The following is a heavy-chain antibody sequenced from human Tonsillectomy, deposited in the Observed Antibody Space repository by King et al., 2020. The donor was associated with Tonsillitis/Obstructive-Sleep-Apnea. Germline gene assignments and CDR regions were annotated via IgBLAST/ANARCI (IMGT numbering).Heavy chain of an antibody. CDR2: IYYSGST. CDR3: AREPAAGGFDY. CDR1: GGSVSSGGYY. D-gene: IGHD6-13*01. J-gene: IGHJ4*02. V-gene: IGHV4-31*03. Sequence: LQLQESGPGLVKPSETLSLTCTVSGGSVSSGGYYWSWIRQHPGKGLEWIGYIYYSGSTYYNPSLKSRVTISVDTSKNQFSLKLSSVTAADTAVYYCAREPAAGGFDYWGQGTLVTVSS.